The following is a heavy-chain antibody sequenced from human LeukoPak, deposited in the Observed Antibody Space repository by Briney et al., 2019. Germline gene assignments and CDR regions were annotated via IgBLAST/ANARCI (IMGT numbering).Heavy chain of an antibody. Sequence: KPSETLSLTCTVSGVSISSGGYYWSWIRQHPGKGLEWIGYIYYSGSTYYNPSLKSRVTISVDTSKNQFSLKLSSVTAADTAVYYCASRISGYDYFNPWGQGTLVTVSS. CDR2: IYYSGST. CDR1: GVSISSGGYY. CDR3: ASRISGYDYFNP. D-gene: IGHD5-12*01. V-gene: IGHV4-31*03. J-gene: IGHJ5*02.